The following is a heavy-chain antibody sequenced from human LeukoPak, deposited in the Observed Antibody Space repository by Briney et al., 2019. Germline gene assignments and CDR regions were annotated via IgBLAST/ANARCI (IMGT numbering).Heavy chain of an antibody. CDR2: IIPIFGTA. CDR3: GGGGKWKLHY. V-gene: IGHV1-69*13. J-gene: IGHJ4*02. CDR1: GGTFSSYA. D-gene: IGHD1-26*01. Sequence: ASVKVSCKASGGTFSSYAISWVRQAPGQGLEWMGGIIPIFGTANYAQKFQGRVTITADESTSTAYMELSSLRSEDTAVYYCGGGGKWKLHYWGQGTLVTVSS.